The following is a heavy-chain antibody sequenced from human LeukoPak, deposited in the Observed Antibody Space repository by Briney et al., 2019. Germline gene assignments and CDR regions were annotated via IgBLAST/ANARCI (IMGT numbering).Heavy chain of an antibody. CDR2: IYYSGST. CDR3: ARGPYDFWSGYFLDY. Sequence: PSETLSLTCTVSGGSISSYYWSWIRQPPGKGLEWIGYIYYSGSTNYNPSLKSRVTISVDTSKNQFSLKLSSATAADTAVYYCARGPYDFWSGYFLDYWGQGTLVTVSS. CDR1: GGSISSYY. V-gene: IGHV4-59*01. J-gene: IGHJ4*02. D-gene: IGHD3-3*01.